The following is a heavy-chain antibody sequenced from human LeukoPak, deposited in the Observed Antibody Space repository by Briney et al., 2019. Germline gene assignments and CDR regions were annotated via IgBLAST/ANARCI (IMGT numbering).Heavy chain of an antibody. CDR3: AKDIAKNSPYGMDV. D-gene: IGHD6-13*01. J-gene: IGHJ6*02. CDR2: ISHSGVTT. Sequence: GGSLRLPCAASGFTFSGYAMSWVRQVPGKGLEWVSTISHSGVTTYYADPVRGRFTISRDNSKNTLYLQMNSLGADDTAVYYCAKDIAKNSPYGMDVWGQGTTVTVSS. V-gene: IGHV3-23*01. CDR1: GFTFSGYA.